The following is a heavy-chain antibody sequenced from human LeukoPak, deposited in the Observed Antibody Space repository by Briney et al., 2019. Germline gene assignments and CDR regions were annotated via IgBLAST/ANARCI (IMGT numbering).Heavy chain of an antibody. Sequence: SETLSLTCAVYGGSFSGYYWSWIRQPPGKGLEWIGEINHSGSTYYNPSPKSRVTISVDTSKNQFSLKLSSVTAADTAVYYCASALETYYYDSSGYYYSHWFDPWGQGTLVTVSS. V-gene: IGHV4-34*01. J-gene: IGHJ5*02. CDR2: INHSGST. CDR1: GGSFSGYY. CDR3: ASALETYYYDSSGYYYSHWFDP. D-gene: IGHD3-22*01.